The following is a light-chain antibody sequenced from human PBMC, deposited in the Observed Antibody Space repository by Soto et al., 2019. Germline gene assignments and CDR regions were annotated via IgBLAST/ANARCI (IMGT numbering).Light chain of an antibody. V-gene: IGKV1-39*01. CDR1: PGIRTL. CDR3: QQTYSRLLS. Sequence: LQMTQSPTSLSASVGDRVPLTCRARPGIRTLLNWFQQKPGKAPEVLIYATSSLQSGVPSRFSGSGSGTEFTLTISSLQPEDVATYYCQQTYSRLLSFGGGTKVEIK. CDR2: ATS. J-gene: IGKJ4*01.